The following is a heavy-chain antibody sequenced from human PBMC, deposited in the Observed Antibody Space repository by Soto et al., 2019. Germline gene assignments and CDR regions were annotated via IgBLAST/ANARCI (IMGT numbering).Heavy chain of an antibody. CDR3: AREGEYRDYYGMDV. CDR2: TLSDGSNN. Sequence: PGGSLRLSCGASGFTFSSYAIHWVRQAPGKGLEWVAVTLSDGSNNFYADSVKGRFTISRDNSKNTLYLQMNSLRAEDTAVYYCAREGEYRDYYGMDVWGQGTTVTVSS. V-gene: IGHV3-30-3*01. J-gene: IGHJ6*02. D-gene: IGHD3-16*01. CDR1: GFTFSSYA.